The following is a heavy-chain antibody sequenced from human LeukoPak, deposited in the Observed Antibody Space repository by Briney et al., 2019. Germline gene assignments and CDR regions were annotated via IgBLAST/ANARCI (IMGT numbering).Heavy chain of an antibody. Sequence: PSETLSLTCSVSGGSISRYYWSWIRQPPGKGLEWIGYIYYSGSTNYNSSLKSRVTISVDTSKNQFSLKLSSVTAADTAVYYCARHLTQYSGSYYNDYWGQGTLVTVSS. CDR1: GGSISRYY. V-gene: IGHV4-59*08. CDR3: ARHLTQYSGSYYNDY. CDR2: IYYSGST. D-gene: IGHD1-26*01. J-gene: IGHJ4*02.